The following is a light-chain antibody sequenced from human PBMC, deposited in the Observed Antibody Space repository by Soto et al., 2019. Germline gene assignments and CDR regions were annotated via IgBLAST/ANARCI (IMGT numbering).Light chain of an antibody. J-gene: IGKJ4*02. V-gene: IGKV3-11*01. Sequence: EIVLTQSPATLSFFPGERATLSCRASQSINSYLAWYQQKPGQAPSHLMSAASNRATGIPARFSGSGSGTDFTLTISSLEHEDFAVYYCQHRSKFGGGTKVEIK. CDR2: AAS. CDR1: QSINSY. CDR3: QHRSK.